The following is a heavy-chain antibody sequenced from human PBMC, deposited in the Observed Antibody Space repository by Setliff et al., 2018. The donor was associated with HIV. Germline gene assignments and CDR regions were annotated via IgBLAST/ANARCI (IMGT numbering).Heavy chain of an antibody. V-gene: IGHV3-48*03. J-gene: IGHJ4*02. Sequence: GESLRLSCAASGFTFRSYEMNWVRQAPGKGLEWVSYISSSGNIIYYADSVKGRFTISRDNAKNSLYLQMNSLRAEDTAVYYCASHPSVYGPPFDYWGQGTLVTVSS. CDR3: ASHPSVYGPPFDY. CDR2: ISSSGNII. CDR1: GFTFRSYE. D-gene: IGHD2-8*01.